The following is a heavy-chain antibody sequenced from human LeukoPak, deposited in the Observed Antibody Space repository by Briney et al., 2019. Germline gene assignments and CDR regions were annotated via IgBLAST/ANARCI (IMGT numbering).Heavy chain of an antibody. Sequence: GGSLRLSCAASGFTFSSYSMNWVRQAPGKGLEWVSSISSSSSYIYYADSVKGRFTISRDNAKNSLYLQMNSLRAEDTAVYYCARDPYSSGWCSGWFDPWGQGTLVTVSS. CDR1: GFTFSSYS. D-gene: IGHD6-19*01. CDR2: ISSSSSYI. CDR3: ARDPYSSGWCSGWFDP. J-gene: IGHJ5*02. V-gene: IGHV3-21*01.